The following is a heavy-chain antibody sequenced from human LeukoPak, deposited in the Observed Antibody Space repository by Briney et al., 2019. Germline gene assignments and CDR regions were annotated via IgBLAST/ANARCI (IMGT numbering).Heavy chain of an antibody. CDR2: IYHSGSA. CDR3: ARVGDWNDLVY. Sequence: SQTLSLTCTVSGDSISSGGYYWSWIRQHPGKGLEWIGYIYHSGSAYYNPSLKSRVTISVDTSKNQFSLKLSSVTAADTAVYYCARVGDWNDLVYWGQGTLVTVSS. V-gene: IGHV4-31*03. CDR1: GDSISSGGYY. D-gene: IGHD1-1*01. J-gene: IGHJ4*02.